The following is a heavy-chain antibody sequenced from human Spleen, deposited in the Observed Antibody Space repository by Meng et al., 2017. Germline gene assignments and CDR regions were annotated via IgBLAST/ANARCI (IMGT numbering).Heavy chain of an antibody. CDR3: ARTNSVGYYFDY. V-gene: IGHV4-31*03. Sequence: QVLRQEAGQGLVKPSEPLTLTCTVSDGSISSGGYYCSWNRQHPGKGLEWVGDIYYSGSTYYSPSLKSRVTISVDTSKNQFSLKLSSVAAADTAVYYCARTNSVGYYFDYWGQGTLVTVSS. CDR2: IYYSGST. J-gene: IGHJ4*02. D-gene: IGHD3-22*01. CDR1: DGSISSGGYY.